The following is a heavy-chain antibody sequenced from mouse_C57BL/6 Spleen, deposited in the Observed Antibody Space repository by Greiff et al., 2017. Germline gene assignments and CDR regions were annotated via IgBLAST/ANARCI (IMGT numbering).Heavy chain of an antibody. D-gene: IGHD3-2*02. V-gene: IGHV1-63*01. CDR1: GYTFTNYW. Sequence: VQLQQSGAELVRPGTSVKMSCKASGYTFTNYWIGWAKQRPGHGLEWIGDIYPGGGYTNYNEKFKGKATLTADKSSSTAYMQCSSLTSEDSAIYYGARYGGSSGSYDIDYWGQGTTLTVSS. J-gene: IGHJ2*01. CDR2: IYPGGGYT. CDR3: ARYGGSSGSYDIDY.